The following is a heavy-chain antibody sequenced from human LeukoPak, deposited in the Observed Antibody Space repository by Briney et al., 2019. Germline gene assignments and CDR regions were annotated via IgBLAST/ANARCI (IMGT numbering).Heavy chain of an antibody. V-gene: IGHV4-39*05. D-gene: IGHD4-17*01. CDR3: ATKRVTTANYFDY. CDR2: FYYSGST. Sequence: PSETPSLTCTVSGGSISSTNYYWGWIRQPPGRGLEWIGSFYYSGSTYYNPSLKSRVTISVDTSKNQFSLRLSSVTAADTAVYYCATKRVTTANYFDYWGQGTMVTVSS. J-gene: IGHJ4*02. CDR1: GGSISSTNYY.